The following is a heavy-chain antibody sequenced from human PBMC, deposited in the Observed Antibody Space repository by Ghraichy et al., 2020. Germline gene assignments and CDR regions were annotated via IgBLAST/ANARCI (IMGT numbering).Heavy chain of an antibody. J-gene: IGHJ3*02. CDR2: IIPTFGTP. D-gene: IGHD2-2*02. CDR3: ANTLHGAFDI. CDR1: GGTFSTST. V-gene: IGHV1-69*13. Sequence: SVKVSCKASGGTFSTSTLSWLRQAPGQGLECIGRIIPTFGTPNYAQKFQDRVTITADESTNTAYLELSSLRSEDTAVYYCANTLHGAFDIWGQGTLVTVSS.